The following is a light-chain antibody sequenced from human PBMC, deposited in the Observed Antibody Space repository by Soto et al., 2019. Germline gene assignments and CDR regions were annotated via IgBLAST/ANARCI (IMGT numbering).Light chain of an antibody. Sequence: QSVLTQPASVSGSPGQSITISCTGTSSDVGGYNYVPWYQQHPGKAPKLMIYEVSNRPSGVSNRFSGSKSGNTASLTISGLQAEDEADYYCSSYTSSSTLGVFGGGTQLTVL. CDR1: SSDVGGYNY. J-gene: IGLJ3*02. CDR2: EVS. CDR3: SSYTSSSTLGV. V-gene: IGLV2-14*01.